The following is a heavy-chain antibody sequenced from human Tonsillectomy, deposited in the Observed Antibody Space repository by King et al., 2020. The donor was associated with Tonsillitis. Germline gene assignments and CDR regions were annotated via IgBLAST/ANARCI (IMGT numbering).Heavy chain of an antibody. D-gene: IGHD4-17*01. CDR2: INFSGAT. J-gene: IGHJ5*02. CDR1: GDSINSGSYS. CDR3: ARAADYGANWIDP. V-gene: IGHV4-30-4*07. Sequence: QLQESGPGLVKPSQTLTLTCAVSGDSINSGSYSWSWIRQPPGKGLEWIGYINFSGATYYSPSLERRITISLDTSKNHFSLRLTSVTAADTAMYYCARAADYGANWIDPWGQGALVTVSS.